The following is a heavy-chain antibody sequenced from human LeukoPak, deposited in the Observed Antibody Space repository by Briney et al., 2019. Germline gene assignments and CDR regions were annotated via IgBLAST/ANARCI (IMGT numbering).Heavy chain of an antibody. CDR3: AREDPQTTVPEGMDV. D-gene: IGHD4-17*01. CDR2: INTNGGT. Sequence: SETLSLTCAVSVGSIRDYQWSWIRQPPGKGLEWIGHINTNGGTDYNPSLRSRLTFSVDTSRDQFSLKLSSVTAADTAMYYCAREDPQTTVPEGMDVWGQGTTVTVSS. CDR1: VGSIRDYQ. V-gene: IGHV4-4*09. J-gene: IGHJ6*02.